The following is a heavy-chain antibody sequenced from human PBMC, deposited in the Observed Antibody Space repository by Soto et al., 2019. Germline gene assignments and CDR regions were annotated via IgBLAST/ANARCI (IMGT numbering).Heavy chain of an antibody. CDR1: GFTFSSYA. Sequence: PRLPCAASGFTFSSYAMNLVRRGTGKGLEWVSAISGSGGSTYYADSVKGRFTISRDNSKNTLYLQMNSLRAEDTAVYYCAKVGLAEAPITEYPYYYYMDVWGKGPTVPVSS. V-gene: IGHV3-23*01. CDR2: ISGSGGST. CDR3: AKVGLAEAPITEYPYYYYMDV. D-gene: IGHD6-13*01. J-gene: IGHJ6*03.